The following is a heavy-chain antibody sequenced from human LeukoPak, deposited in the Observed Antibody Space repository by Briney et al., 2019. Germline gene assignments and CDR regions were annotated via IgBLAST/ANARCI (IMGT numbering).Heavy chain of an antibody. D-gene: IGHD3-9*01. CDR2: ISGSGGST. J-gene: IGHJ4*02. CDR3: AKVGGRGFDWLLYFDY. V-gene: IGHV3-23*01. Sequence: GGSLRLSCAASGFTFSSYAMSWVRQAPGKGLEWVSAISGSGGSTYYADSVKGRFTFSRDNSKNTLYLQMYSLRAEDTAVYYCAKVGGRGFDWLLYFDYWGQGTLVTVSS. CDR1: GFTFSSYA.